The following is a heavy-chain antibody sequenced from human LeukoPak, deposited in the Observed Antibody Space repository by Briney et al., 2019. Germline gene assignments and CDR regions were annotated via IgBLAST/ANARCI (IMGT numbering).Heavy chain of an antibody. J-gene: IGHJ4*02. D-gene: IGHD3-22*01. CDR2: IYYSGST. Sequence: SETLSLTCTVSGGSISSYYWSWIRQPPGKGLEWIGYIYYSGSTDYNPSLKSRVTISVDTSKNQFSLKLSSVTAADTAVYYCARGAPDSSGYYYEDEWGQGTLVTVSS. V-gene: IGHV4-59*01. CDR1: GGSISSYY. CDR3: ARGAPDSSGYYYEDE.